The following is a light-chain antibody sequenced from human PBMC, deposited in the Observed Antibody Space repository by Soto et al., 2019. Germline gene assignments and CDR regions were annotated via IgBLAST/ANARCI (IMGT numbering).Light chain of an antibody. CDR1: QSISSY. CDR3: HQSYSTPIT. V-gene: IGKV1-39*01. J-gene: IGKJ5*01. CDR2: AAS. Sequence: LQMSQSTSSLSSSVGDRVTITYRASQSISSYLNWYQQKPGKAPKLLIYAASSLQSGVPSRFSGSGSGTDFTLTISSLQPEDFATYYCHQSYSTPITFGQGTRLEIK.